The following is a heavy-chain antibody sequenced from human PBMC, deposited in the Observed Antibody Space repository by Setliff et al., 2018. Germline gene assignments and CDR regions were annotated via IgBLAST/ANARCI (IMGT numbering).Heavy chain of an antibody. Sequence: PSETLSLTCTVSGASITTSNSYWGWIRQPPGKGLEWIAHIYYSGSMNYSPSLKGRVTMSVDTSNNQLSLKLTSVSAADTAVYYCARAYYYASGNSHNYYMDVWGKGTAVTVSS. D-gene: IGHD3-10*01. J-gene: IGHJ6*03. CDR2: IYYSGSM. CDR3: ARAYYYASGNSHNYYMDV. V-gene: IGHV4-39*07. CDR1: GASITTSNSY.